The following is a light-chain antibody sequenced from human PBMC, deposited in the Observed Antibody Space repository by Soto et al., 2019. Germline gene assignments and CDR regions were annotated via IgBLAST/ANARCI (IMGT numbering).Light chain of an antibody. CDR3: QQRSNLPWT. J-gene: IGKJ1*01. CDR1: QSVSSY. Sequence: EIVLTQSPATLSLSPGERATLSCRASQSVSSYLAWYQQKPGQAPRLLIYDASNRATGIPVRFSGSGSGTDYTLTVSSLEPEDFAVYYCQQRSNLPWTFGQGTKV. V-gene: IGKV3-11*01. CDR2: DAS.